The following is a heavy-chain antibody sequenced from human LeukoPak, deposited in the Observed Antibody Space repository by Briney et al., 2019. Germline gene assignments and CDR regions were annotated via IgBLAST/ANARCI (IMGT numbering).Heavy chain of an antibody. J-gene: IGHJ6*02. V-gene: IGHV4-31*03. Sequence: SSETLSLTCTVSGGSISSGGYYWSWIRQHPGKGLEWIGYIYYSGSTYYNPSLKSRVTISVDTSKNQFSLKLSSVTAADTAVYYCARGTGGVVVPAATLYYYHGMDVWGQGTTVTVSS. D-gene: IGHD2-2*01. CDR1: GGSISSGGYY. CDR3: ARGTGGVVVPAATLYYYHGMDV. CDR2: IYYSGST.